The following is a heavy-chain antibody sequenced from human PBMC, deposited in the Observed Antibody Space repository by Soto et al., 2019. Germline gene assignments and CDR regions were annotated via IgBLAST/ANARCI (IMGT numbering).Heavy chain of an antibody. D-gene: IGHD4-17*01. V-gene: IGHV1-18*01. CDR2: ISAYNGNT. Sequence: ASVKVSCKASGYTFTSYGISGVRQAPGQGLEWMGWISAYNGNTNYAQKLQGRVTMTTDTSTSTAYMELRSLRSDDTAVYYCASVELQEDYRGKLIDYWGQGPLGTVSS. CDR3: ASVELQEDYRGKLIDY. J-gene: IGHJ4*02. CDR1: GYTFTSYG.